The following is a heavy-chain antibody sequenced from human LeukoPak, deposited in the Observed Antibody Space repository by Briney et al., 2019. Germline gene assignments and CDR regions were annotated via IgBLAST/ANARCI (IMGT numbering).Heavy chain of an antibody. Sequence: GGSLRLSCAASEFIVSINYMTWVRQAPGKGLEWVSSISSTSSYIYYADSVKGRFTISRDKDKNSVYLQMTSLRAEDTAVYYCARESGSRSYYYYMDVWGKGTTVTVSS. CDR3: ARESGSRSYYYYMDV. CDR1: EFIVSINY. V-gene: IGHV3-21*01. CDR2: ISSTSSYI. J-gene: IGHJ6*03. D-gene: IGHD2-2*01.